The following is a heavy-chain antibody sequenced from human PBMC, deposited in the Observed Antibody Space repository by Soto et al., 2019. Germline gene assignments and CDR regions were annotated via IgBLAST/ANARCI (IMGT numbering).Heavy chain of an antibody. CDR2: IYYSGST. Sequence: VTLSLTCTVSGGSISSYYWSWIRQPPGKGLEWIGYIYYSGSTNYNPSLKSRVTISVDTSKNQFSLKLSSVTAADTAVYYCAATGTPSVDVWGQGTKVTVYS. CDR3: AATGTPSVDV. CDR1: GGSISSYY. J-gene: IGHJ6*02. V-gene: IGHV4-59*01. D-gene: IGHD1-1*01.